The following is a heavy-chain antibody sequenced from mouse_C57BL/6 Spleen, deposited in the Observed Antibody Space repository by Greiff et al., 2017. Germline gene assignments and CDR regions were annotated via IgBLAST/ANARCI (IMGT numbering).Heavy chain of an antibody. J-gene: IGHJ4*01. CDR3: SRKNGYDYAMDY. Sequence: EVKLMESGAGLVKPSGSLKLSCAVSGFSFSDYGMHWVRQAPEKGLEWVAYISSGSSTIYYADTVTCRFTMSSNNDNTTLLLHITRLSSEATAMYYYSRKNGYDYAMDYWGQGTSVTVSS. V-gene: IGHV5-17*01. CDR2: ISSGSSTI. CDR1: GFSFSDYG. D-gene: IGHD2-2*01.